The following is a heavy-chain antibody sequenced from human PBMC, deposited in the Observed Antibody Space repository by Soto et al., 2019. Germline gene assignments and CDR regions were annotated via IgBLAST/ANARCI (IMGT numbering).Heavy chain of an antibody. CDR3: ALDYYGSGSYPNDASDI. Sequence: GGSLRLSCAASGFTFSSYAMSWVRQAPGKGLEWVSAISGSGGSPYYADSVKGRFTISRDNYKKTLYLQMNSLRAEDTAVYYCALDYYGSGSYPNDASDIWGQGTMVTVSS. J-gene: IGHJ3*02. V-gene: IGHV3-23*01. CDR2: ISGSGGSP. CDR1: GFTFSSYA. D-gene: IGHD3-10*01.